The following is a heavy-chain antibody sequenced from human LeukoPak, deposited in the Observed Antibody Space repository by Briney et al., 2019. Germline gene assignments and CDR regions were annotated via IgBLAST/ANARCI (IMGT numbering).Heavy chain of an antibody. D-gene: IGHD6-13*01. CDR2: ISTYKGHT. CDR1: GYTFTTYG. V-gene: IGHV1-18*01. J-gene: IGHJ3*02. CDR3: ARRTSWYGDAFDI. Sequence: ASVKVSCKASGYTFTTYGINWVRQAPGQGLEWMGWISTYKGHTNYAQKFQGRVTMTTDISTSTAYMELRSLRSDDTAVYYCARRTSWYGDAFDIWGQGTLVTVSS.